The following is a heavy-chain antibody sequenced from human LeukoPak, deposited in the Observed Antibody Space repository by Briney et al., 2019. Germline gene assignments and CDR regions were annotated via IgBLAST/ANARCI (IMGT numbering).Heavy chain of an antibody. J-gene: IGHJ5*02. CDR3: ARARTLTWIQLSPPTGAFDP. V-gene: IGHV4-34*01. Sequence: SETLSLTCAVYGGSFSGYYWSWIRQPPGKGLEWIGEINHSGSTNYNPSLKSRVTISVDTSKNQFSLKLSSVTAADTAVYYCARARTLTWIQLSPPTGAFDPWGQGTLVTVSS. D-gene: IGHD5-18*01. CDR1: GGSFSGYY. CDR2: INHSGST.